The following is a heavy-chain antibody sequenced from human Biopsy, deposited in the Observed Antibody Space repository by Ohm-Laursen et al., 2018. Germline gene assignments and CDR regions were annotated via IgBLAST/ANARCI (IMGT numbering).Heavy chain of an antibody. Sequence: SLRLSCTASRFTFSDYFMSWIRQAPGKGLEWVSYISSSGITAHCADSVKGRFTISRDNAKNSLYLQMNSLRAEDTAIYYCARSGWNFEFDSWGKGTLVAVSS. D-gene: IGHD6-19*01. J-gene: IGHJ4*02. CDR2: ISSSGITA. CDR3: ARSGWNFEFDS. CDR1: RFTFSDYF. V-gene: IGHV3-11*01.